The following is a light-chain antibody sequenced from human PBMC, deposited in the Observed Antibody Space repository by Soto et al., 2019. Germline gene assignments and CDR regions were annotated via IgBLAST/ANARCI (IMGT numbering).Light chain of an antibody. CDR3: QQYTTYSRT. J-gene: IGKJ2*02. V-gene: IGKV1-5*03. CDR2: KAS. CDR1: QSISTW. Sequence: DIQMTQSPSTLSASVGDRVTITCRASQSISTWLAWYQHKLGKAPKLLIYKASSLEGGVPSRFSGSGSGTEFTLTISSLQPDDFATYYCQQYTTYSRTFGQGTKVETK.